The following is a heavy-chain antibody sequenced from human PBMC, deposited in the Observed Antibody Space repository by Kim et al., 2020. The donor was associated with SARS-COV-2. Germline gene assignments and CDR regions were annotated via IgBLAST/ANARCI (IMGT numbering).Heavy chain of an antibody. CDR1: GFTLSDYH. Sequence: GGSLRLSCVVSGFTLSDYHMAWIRQAPGKGLEWVAYMRRSRDDVNHADSVKGRFTISRDDAHNTLFLQMNSLRGDDTTVYYCARRGEIWFGDLDNYWGQG. D-gene: IGHD3-10*01. CDR2: MRRSRDDV. V-gene: IGHV3-11*06. CDR3: ARRGEIWFGDLDNY. J-gene: IGHJ4*02.